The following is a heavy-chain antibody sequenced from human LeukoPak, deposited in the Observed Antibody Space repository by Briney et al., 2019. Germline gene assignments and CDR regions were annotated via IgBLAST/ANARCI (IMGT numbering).Heavy chain of an antibody. CDR2: IYPGDSDT. CDR1: GYSFTSYW. D-gene: IGHD3-10*01. CDR3: ARLAGELDYYYGMDV. J-gene: IGHJ6*04. V-gene: IGHV5-51*01. Sequence: GESLKISCKGSGYSFTSYWIGWVRQMPGKGLEWMGIIYPGDSDTRYSPSFQGQVTILADKSISTAYLQWSSLEASDTAMYYCARLAGELDYYYGMDVWGKGTTVTVSS.